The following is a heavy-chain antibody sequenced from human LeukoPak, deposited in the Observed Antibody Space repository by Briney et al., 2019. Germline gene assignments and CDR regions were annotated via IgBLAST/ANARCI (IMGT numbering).Heavy chain of an antibody. CDR2: IYYSGGA. J-gene: IGHJ4*02. CDR1: GASIISYY. V-gene: IGHV4-59*01. CDR3: ARGRTDAAVAGNSDY. Sequence: SETLSLTCTVSGASIISYYWSWIRQPPGKGLEWIGYIYYSGGANYNPSLKGRATVSLDTSKNQFFLNLASVAAADSAVYYCARGRTDAAVAGNSDYWGQGTLVTVSS. D-gene: IGHD6-19*01.